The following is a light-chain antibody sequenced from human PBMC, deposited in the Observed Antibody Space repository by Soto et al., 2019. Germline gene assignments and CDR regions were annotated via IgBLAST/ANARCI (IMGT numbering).Light chain of an antibody. CDR2: WAS. CDR3: QQYYSTPYT. Sequence: DIVMTQSPDSLAVSLGERATINCKSSQSVLYSSNNKNYLAWYQQKPGQPPKLLIYWASTRESGVLDRFSGSGSGTDFPLTISSLQAEDVAVYYCQQYYSTPYTFGQGTKLEIK. CDR1: QSVLYSSNNKNY. J-gene: IGKJ2*01. V-gene: IGKV4-1*01.